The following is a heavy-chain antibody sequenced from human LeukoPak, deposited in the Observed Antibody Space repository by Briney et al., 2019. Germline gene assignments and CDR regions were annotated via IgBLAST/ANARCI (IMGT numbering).Heavy chain of an antibody. V-gene: IGHV3-23*01. J-gene: IGHJ4*02. CDR1: GFTFSSYA. D-gene: IGHD2-2*01. CDR2: ISGSGGST. Sequence: GGSLRLSCAASGFTFSSYAMSWVRQAPGKGLEWVSAISGSGGSTYYADSVKGRFTISRENSKKTLYLQMNSLRAEHTAVYYCAKDHCSSTSCYLRLWDYWGQGTLVTVSS. CDR3: AKDHCSSTSCYLRLWDY.